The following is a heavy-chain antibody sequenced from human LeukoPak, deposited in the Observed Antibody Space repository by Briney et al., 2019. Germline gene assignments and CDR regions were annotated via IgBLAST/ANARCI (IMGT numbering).Heavy chain of an antibody. CDR1: GYTFTAYY. CDR3: ARGVVGANRHFDY. J-gene: IGHJ4*02. V-gene: IGHV1-46*01. Sequence: ASVKVSCKASGYTFTAYYMHWVRQAPGQGLEWMGIINPSGGSTSYAQKFQDRVTMTRDMSTSTVYMELSSLRSEDTAVYFCARGVVGANRHFDYWGQGTFVTVSS. CDR2: INPSGGST. D-gene: IGHD1-26*01.